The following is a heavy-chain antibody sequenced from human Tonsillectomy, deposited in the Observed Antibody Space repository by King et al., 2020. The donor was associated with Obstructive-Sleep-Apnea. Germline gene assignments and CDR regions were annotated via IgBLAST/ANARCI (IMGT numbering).Heavy chain of an antibody. J-gene: IGHJ4*02. CDR1: GFTFSSYA. CDR2: ISYDGSNK. V-gene: IGHV3-30*04. CDR3: ARDSPLDS. Sequence: VQLVESGGGVVQPGRSLRLSCAASGFTFSSYAMHWVRQAPGKGLEWVAVISYDGSNKYYTDSVKGRFTISRDNSKNTLYLQMNSLRAEDTAVYYCARDSPLDSWGQGTLVTVSS.